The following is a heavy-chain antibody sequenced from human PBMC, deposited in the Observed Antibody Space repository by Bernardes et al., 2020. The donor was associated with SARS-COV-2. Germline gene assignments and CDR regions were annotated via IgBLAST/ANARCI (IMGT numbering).Heavy chain of an antibody. CDR3: AREGRDYGSGSYDAFDV. D-gene: IGHD3-10*01. CDR2: ISPTSTYV. CDR1: GFTVSHYS. V-gene: IGHV3-21*01. J-gene: IGHJ3*01. Sequence: GGCLSRSCAASGFTVSHYSMNWVRPAPGKGLEWVSSISPTSTYVYYADSMKGRFTISRDNARNSLHLQMNSLRAEDTAVYYCAREGRDYGSGSYDAFDVWGQGTMVTVSS.